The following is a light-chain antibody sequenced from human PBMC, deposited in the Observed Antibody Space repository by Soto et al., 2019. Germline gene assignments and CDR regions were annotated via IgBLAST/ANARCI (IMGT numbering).Light chain of an antibody. J-gene: IGLJ3*02. CDR2: TNN. Sequence: QSVLTQPPSVSGTPGQRVTISCSGSNSNIGSHLVNWYQQVPGTAPRLLIYTNNQRPSGVPDRFSDSKSGTSASLAISGLQSEDEADDYCATWDGSLQSWVFGGGTKLTVL. V-gene: IGLV1-44*01. CDR1: NSNIGSHL. CDR3: ATWDGSLQSWV.